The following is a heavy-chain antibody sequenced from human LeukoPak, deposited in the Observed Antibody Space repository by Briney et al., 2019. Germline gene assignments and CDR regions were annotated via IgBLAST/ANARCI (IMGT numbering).Heavy chain of an antibody. CDR2: MHSSGST. Sequence: SETLSLTCTVSGGSMSVYYWNWVRQSAGKGLEWIGRMHSSGSTNYNPSLKSRVTMSIDTSEKQFSLKLRSVTAADTALYFCARGYSDGTGYYYPSFDYWGQGVLVTASS. D-gene: IGHD3-22*01. V-gene: IGHV4-4*07. CDR3: ARGYSDGTGYYYPSFDY. CDR1: GGSMSVYY. J-gene: IGHJ4*02.